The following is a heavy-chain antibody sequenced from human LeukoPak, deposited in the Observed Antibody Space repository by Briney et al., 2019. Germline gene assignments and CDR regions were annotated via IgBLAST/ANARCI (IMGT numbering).Heavy chain of an antibody. D-gene: IGHD3-10*01. CDR1: GDSFSNYY. J-gene: IGHJ4*02. CDR3: ARGYGSGSHYFDY. V-gene: IGHV4-59*01. CDR2: IYYSGST. Sequence: SETLSFTCTVSGDSFSNYYWSWIRQPPGKGLEWIGYIYYSGSTNYNPSLKSRVTISVDTSKNQFSLKLSSVTAADTALYYCARGYGSGSHYFDYWGQGSLVTVSS.